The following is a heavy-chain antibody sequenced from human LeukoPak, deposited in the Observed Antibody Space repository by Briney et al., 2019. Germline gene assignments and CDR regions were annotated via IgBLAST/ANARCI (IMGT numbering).Heavy chain of an antibody. CDR1: GGSISSDDYY. CDR2: ITYSGST. V-gene: IGHV4-30-4*01. J-gene: IGHJ4*02. D-gene: IGHD5-12*01. Sequence: SETLSLTCTVSGGSISSDDYYWSWIRQPPGKGLEWIGHITYSGSTDYSPSLRSRVTMSVDTSKNQFSLKLNSVTAAETAMYFCATDRVGGYDYFESWGQGTLVAVSS. CDR3: ATDRVGGYDYFES.